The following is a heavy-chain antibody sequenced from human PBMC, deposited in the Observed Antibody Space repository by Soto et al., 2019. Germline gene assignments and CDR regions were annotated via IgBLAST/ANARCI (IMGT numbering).Heavy chain of an antibody. D-gene: IGHD7-27*01. V-gene: IGHV3-7*04. J-gene: IGHJ4*02. Sequence: EVQLVESGGGLVQPGESLRLSCAVSGFSFSTYWMAWVRQAPGNGLEWVAHIRPDGSQTDHVDSVRGRFSISRDNAKNSLYRHMNSLRGEDTAVYYCAREGWGSLLDHWGLGTLVTVAS. CDR3: AREGWGSLLDH. CDR2: IRPDGSQT. CDR1: GFSFSTYW.